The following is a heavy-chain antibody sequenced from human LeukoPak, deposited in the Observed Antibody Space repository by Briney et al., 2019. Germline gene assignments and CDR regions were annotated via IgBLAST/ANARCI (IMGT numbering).Heavy chain of an antibody. CDR3: AREMGSGVLLYYFDY. CDR2: ISSSGSTI. J-gene: IGHJ4*02. CDR1: GFTLSDYY. D-gene: IGHD3-10*01. Sequence: RSGGSLRLXCAASGFTLSDYYMSWIRQAPGKGLEWVSYISSSGSTIYYADSVKGRFTISRDNAKNSLYLQMNSLRAEDTAVYYCAREMGSGVLLYYFDYWGQGTLVTVSS. V-gene: IGHV3-11*04.